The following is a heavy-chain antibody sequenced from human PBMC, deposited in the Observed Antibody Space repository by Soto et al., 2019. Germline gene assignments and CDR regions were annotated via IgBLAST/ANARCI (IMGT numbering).Heavy chain of an antibody. Sequence: GGSLRLSGAASGLTFSTYTMSWVRQAPGKGLEWVSAISGSGGSPSYADSVQGRFTISRDNPKNTLYLQMNSLRVEDTAMYYCAKARCSTTNCYVPDYWGQGTLVTVSS. CDR2: ISGSGGSP. V-gene: IGHV3-23*01. CDR3: AKARCSTTNCYVPDY. CDR1: GLTFSTYT. D-gene: IGHD2-2*01. J-gene: IGHJ4*02.